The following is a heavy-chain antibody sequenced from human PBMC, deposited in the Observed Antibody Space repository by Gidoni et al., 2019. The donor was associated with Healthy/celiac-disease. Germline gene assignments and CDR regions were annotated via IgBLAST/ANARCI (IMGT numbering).Heavy chain of an antibody. D-gene: IGHD3-22*01. V-gene: IGHV1-69*01. Sequence: QVQLVQSGAEVKKPGSSVKVSCKASEGTFSSYAISWVRQAPGQGLEWMGGIIPIVGTANYAQKFQGRVTITADESTSTAYMELSSLRSEDTAVYYCARRYYDSSGYGRPDAFDIWGQGTMVTVSS. CDR1: EGTFSSYA. J-gene: IGHJ3*02. CDR3: ARRYYDSSGYGRPDAFDI. CDR2: IIPIVGTA.